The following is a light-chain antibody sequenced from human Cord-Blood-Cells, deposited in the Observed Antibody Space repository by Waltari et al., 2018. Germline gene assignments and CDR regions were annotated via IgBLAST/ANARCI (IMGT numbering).Light chain of an antibody. Sequence: EIVITQSPATLSVSPGERATLSCRASQSVSSNLAWYQQQPGQAPRLLIYGVSTRATGIPARFSGSGSGTEFTLTISSLQSEDFAVYYCQQYNNWPPWTFGQGTKVEIK. J-gene: IGKJ1*01. CDR3: QQYNNWPPWT. CDR1: QSVSSN. CDR2: GVS. V-gene: IGKV3-15*01.